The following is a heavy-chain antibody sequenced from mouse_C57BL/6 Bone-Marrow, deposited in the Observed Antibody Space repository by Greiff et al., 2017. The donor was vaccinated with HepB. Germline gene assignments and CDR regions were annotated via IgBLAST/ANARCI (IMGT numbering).Heavy chain of an antibody. V-gene: IGHV1-20*01. CDR1: GYSFTGYF. CDR3: ASTDAMDY. D-gene: IGHD1-1*01. CDR2: INPYNGDT. J-gene: IGHJ4*01. Sequence: VQLQQSGPELVKPGDSVKISCKASGYSFTGYFMNWVMQSHGKSLEWIGRINPYNGDTFYNQKFKGKATLTVDKSSSTAYMELRSLTSEDSAVYYYASTDAMDYWGQGTSVTVSS.